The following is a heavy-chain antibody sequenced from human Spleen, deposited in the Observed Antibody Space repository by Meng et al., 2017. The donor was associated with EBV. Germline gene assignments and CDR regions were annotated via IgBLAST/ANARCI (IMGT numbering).Heavy chain of an antibody. J-gene: IGHJ4*02. D-gene: IGHD1-26*01. V-gene: IGHV1-8*01. CDR3: AKTRSGSPWDFDY. CDR1: GGNFKSYA. Sequence: QGQLVQSGPEVKEPGSSVKISCQYSGGNFKSYAISWLRQAPGQGLEWMGWMDPNSGNTGFAQKFQGRVTMTRSTSIGTAYMELSSLRSEDTAVYYCAKTRSGSPWDFDYWGQGTLVTVSS. CDR2: MDPNSGNT.